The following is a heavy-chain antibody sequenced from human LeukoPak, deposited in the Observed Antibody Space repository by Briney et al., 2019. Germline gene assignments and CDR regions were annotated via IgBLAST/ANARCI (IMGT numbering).Heavy chain of an antibody. D-gene: IGHD1-26*01. CDR2: ISSTTNYT. J-gene: IGHJ4*02. Sequence: GGSLRLSCAASGFTFSSNSMNWVRQAPGKGLEWVSSISSTTNYTYYADSVKGRFTISRDNAKNSLYLQMNSLRAEDTAVYYCARSTGSYSATPYDYWGQGTLVTVSS. CDR3: ARSTGSYSATPYDY. V-gene: IGHV3-21*06. CDR1: GFTFSSNS.